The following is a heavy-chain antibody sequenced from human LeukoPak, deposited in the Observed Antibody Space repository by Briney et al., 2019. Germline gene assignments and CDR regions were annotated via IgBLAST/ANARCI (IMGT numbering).Heavy chain of an antibody. D-gene: IGHD3-22*01. J-gene: IGHJ4*02. CDR1: GGSISSYY. Sequence: SETLSLTCTVSGGSISSYYWSWIRQPPGKGLEWSGYIYYSGSTNYNPSLKSRVTISLDTSKNQFSLNLSSVTAADTAVYYCARLYYYDSSGYYFGFDYWGQGALVTVFS. CDR2: IYYSGST. CDR3: ARLYYYDSSGYYFGFDY. V-gene: IGHV4-59*01.